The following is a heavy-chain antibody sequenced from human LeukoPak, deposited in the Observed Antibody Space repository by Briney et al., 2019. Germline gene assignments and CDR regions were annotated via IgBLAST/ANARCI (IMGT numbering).Heavy chain of an antibody. CDR1: GGSISSGDYY. CDR3: ARDGTAGMVRGASDAFDI. J-gene: IGHJ3*02. Sequence: SQTLSLTCTVSGGSISSGDYYWSWIRQPPGKGLEWIGYIYYSGSTYYNPSLKSRVTISVDTSKNQFSLKLSSVTAADTAVYYCARDGTAGMVRGASDAFDIWGQGTMVTVSS. CDR2: IYYSGST. D-gene: IGHD3-10*01. V-gene: IGHV4-30-4*01.